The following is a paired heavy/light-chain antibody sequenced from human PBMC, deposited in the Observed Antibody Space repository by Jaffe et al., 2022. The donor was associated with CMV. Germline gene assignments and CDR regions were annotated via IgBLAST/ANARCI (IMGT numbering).Heavy chain of an antibody. J-gene: IGHJ6*02. D-gene: IGHD6-19*01. CDR3: AGLEWPSRSMAVAGSGVVDV. CDR1: GHSYNSYT. V-gene: IGHV1-69*01. CDR2: IVPVFGTI. Sequence: QVQLLQSGAEVKKPGSSVKVSCKASGHSYNSYTLNWVRQAPGQGLEWMGGIVPVFGTINYEQKFQGRITITADESTGTAYMELSSLKSEDTAVYYCAGLEWPSRSMAVAGSGVVDVWGQGTTVTVSS.
Light chain of an antibody. J-gene: IGKJ2*01. CDR1: QSIGTY. V-gene: IGKV1-39*01. Sequence: DIQMTQSPSSLSASVGDRVTINCRASQSIGTYLHWYQQKSGKAPKLLIYAASSLQSGVPSRFSGTGSGTDFTLTINSLQPEDFATYYCQQSSTSPQYTFGQGTKLEIK. CDR3: QQSSTSPQYT. CDR2: AAS.